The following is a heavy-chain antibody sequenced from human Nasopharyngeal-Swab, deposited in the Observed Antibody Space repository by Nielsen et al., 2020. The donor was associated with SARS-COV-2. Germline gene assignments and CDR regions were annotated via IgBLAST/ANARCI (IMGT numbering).Heavy chain of an antibody. CDR1: GFTFDDYV. CDR3: ARVDGPYYYDSSGFDY. V-gene: IGHV3-20*01. CDR2: INWNGGST. J-gene: IGHJ4*02. Sequence: GESLKISCAASGFTFDDYVMSWVRQAPGKGLEWVSGINWNGGSTGYADSVKGRFTISRDNAKNSLYLQMNSLRAEDTALYHCARVDGPYYYDSSGFDYWGQGTLVTVSS. D-gene: IGHD3-22*01.